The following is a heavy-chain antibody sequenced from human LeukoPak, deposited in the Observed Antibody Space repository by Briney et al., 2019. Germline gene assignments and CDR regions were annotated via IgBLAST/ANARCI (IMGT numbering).Heavy chain of an antibody. V-gene: IGHV1-2*02. CDR3: ARGIAAADPLRDNYYYYYMDV. CDR1: GYTFTGYY. J-gene: IGHJ6*03. CDR2: INPNSGST. D-gene: IGHD6-13*01. Sequence: ASVKVSCKASGYTFTGYYMHWVRQAPGQGLEWMGWINPNSGSTNYAQKFQGRVTMTRDTSISTAYMELSRLRSDDTAVYYCARGIAAADPLRDNYYYYYMDVWGKGTTVTVSS.